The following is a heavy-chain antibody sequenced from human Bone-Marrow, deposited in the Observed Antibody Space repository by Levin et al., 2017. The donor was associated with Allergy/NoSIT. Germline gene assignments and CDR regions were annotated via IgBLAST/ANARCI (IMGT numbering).Heavy chain of an antibody. V-gene: IGHV3-33*01. D-gene: IGHD3-3*01. CDR1: GFTFSSYG. CDR3: ARDHHNYDFWSGYYYYYYYYMDV. J-gene: IGHJ6*03. Sequence: PGGSLRLSCAASGFTFSSYGMHWVRQAPGKGLEWVAVIWYDGSNKYYADSVKGRFTISRDNSKNTLYLQMNSLRAEDTAVYYCARDHHNYDFWSGYYYYYYYYMDVWGKGTTVTVSS. CDR2: IWYDGSNK.